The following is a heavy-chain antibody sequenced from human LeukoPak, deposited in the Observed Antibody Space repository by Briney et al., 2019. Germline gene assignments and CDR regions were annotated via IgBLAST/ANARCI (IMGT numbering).Heavy chain of an antibody. J-gene: IGHJ4*02. CDR3: AKDSRNLLWFGGDYFDY. CDR2: ISGSGGST. Sequence: PGGSLRLSCAASGLTFSSYAMSWVRQAPGKGLEWVSAISGSGGSTYYADSVKGRFTISRDNSKNTLYLQMNSLRAEDTAVYYCAKDSRNLLWFGGDYFDYWGQGTLVTVSS. D-gene: IGHD3-10*01. V-gene: IGHV3-23*01. CDR1: GLTFSSYA.